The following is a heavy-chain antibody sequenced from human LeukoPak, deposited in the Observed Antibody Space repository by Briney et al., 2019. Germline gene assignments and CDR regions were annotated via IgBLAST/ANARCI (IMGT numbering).Heavy chain of an antibody. CDR2: INHSRST. CDR1: GGSFSGYY. Sequence: SETLSLTCAVYGGSFSGYYWSWIRQPPGKGLEWIGEINHSRSTNYNPSLKSRVTISVDTSKNQFSLKLSSVTAADTAVYYCARERYFDPWGQGTLVTVSS. CDR3: ARERYFDP. J-gene: IGHJ5*02. V-gene: IGHV4-34*01. D-gene: IGHD3-9*01.